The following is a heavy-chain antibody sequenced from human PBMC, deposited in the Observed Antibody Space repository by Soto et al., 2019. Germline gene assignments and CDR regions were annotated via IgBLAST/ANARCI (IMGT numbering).Heavy chain of an antibody. CDR3: AKGKYNWNDGWFDP. CDR2: INSDGSNT. D-gene: IGHD1-1*01. V-gene: IGHV3-74*01. Sequence: GGSLRLSCAASGFTFSSYWMHWVRQAPGKGLVWVSRINSDGSNTSYADSVKGRLTISRDNAKNTLYLQMNSLRAEDTAVYYCAKGKYNWNDGWFDPWGQGTLVTVSS. CDR1: GFTFSSYW. J-gene: IGHJ5*02.